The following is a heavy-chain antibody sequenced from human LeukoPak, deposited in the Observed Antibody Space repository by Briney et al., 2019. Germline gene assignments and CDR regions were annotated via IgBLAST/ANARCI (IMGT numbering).Heavy chain of an antibody. D-gene: IGHD3-3*01. CDR1: GLTFSSFA. CDR2: ISGSGGST. J-gene: IGHJ4*02. V-gene: IGHV3-23*01. CDR3: AKEGALTFWSGYYTDY. Sequence: TGGSWRLSCAASGLTFSSFAMSGVGQAPGKGWEGVSVISGSGGSTYYADSVKGRFTISRDNSKNTLYLQMNSLRAEDTAVYYCAKEGALTFWSGYYTDYWGQGTLVTVSS.